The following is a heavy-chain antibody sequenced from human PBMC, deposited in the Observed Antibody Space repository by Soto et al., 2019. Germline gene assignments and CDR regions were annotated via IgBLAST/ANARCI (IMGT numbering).Heavy chain of an antibody. D-gene: IGHD6-13*01. J-gene: IGHJ4*02. CDR3: ARAGISQAAAGSLDCCPIDS. CDR1: GFTFSSYN. CDR2: ISSSSSYI. V-gene: IGHV3-21*01. Sequence: PGGSLRLSCAASGFTFSSYNMNWVRQAPGKGLEWVSSISSSSSYIYYADSVKGRFTISRDNSKNTLYLQMNSLRAEDTAVYYCARAGISQAAAGSLDCCPIDSWGQGTLVTVSS.